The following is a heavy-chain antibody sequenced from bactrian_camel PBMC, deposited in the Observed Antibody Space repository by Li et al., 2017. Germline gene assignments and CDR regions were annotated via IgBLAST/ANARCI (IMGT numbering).Heavy chain of an antibody. CDR3: AADRRRHGPPSLRPGDYSV. Sequence: HVQLVESGGGSVEAGGSLRLSCAASGYAGCNYDRNWYRQAPGKEREGVASLASDGSSIYANSLKGRFSISKDNARNWLDLQMDSLEPGDTARYYCAADRRRHGPPSLRPGDYSVWGQGTQVTVS. D-gene: IGHD2*01. J-gene: IGHJ4*01. CDR2: LASDGSS. V-gene: IGHV3S53*01. CDR1: GYAGCNYD.